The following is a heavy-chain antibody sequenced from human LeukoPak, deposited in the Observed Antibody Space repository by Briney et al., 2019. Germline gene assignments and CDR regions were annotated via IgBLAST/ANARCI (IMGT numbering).Heavy chain of an antibody. V-gene: IGHV1-69*13. CDR1: GGTFSSYA. CDR3: AREIPLMTTVTTGAFDI. Sequence: SVKVSCKASGGTFSSYAISWVRQAPGQGLEWMGGIIPIFGTANYAQKFQGRVTITADESTSTAYMELSSLRSEDTAVYYCAREIPLMTTVTTGAFDIWGQGTMVTVSS. J-gene: IGHJ3*02. CDR2: IIPIFGTA. D-gene: IGHD4-17*01.